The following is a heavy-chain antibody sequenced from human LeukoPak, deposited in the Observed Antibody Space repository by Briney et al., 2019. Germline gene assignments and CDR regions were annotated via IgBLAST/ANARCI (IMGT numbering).Heavy chain of an antibody. CDR1: GFTFSSYG. V-gene: IGHV3-30*18. D-gene: IGHD2-2*01. J-gene: IGHJ4*02. CDR3: AKTAGGQYLGDY. CDR2: ISYDGSNK. Sequence: PGRSLRLSCAASGFTFSSYGMHWVRQAPGRGLEWVAVISYDGSNKYYADSVKGRFTISRDNSKNTLYLQMNSLRAEDTAVYYCAKTAGGQYLGDYWGQGTLVTVSS.